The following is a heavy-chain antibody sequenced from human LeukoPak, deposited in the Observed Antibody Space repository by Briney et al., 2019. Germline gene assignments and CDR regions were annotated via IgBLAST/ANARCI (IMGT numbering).Heavy chain of an antibody. J-gene: IGHJ6*02. V-gene: IGHV1-46*01. CDR2: INPSGGST. CDR1: GYTFTSYY. CDR3: AREGLYYDFWSGMDV. D-gene: IGHD3-3*01. Sequence: ASVKVSCKASGYTFTSYYMHWVRQAPGQGLEWMGIINPSGGSTSYAQKFRGRVTMTRDTSTSTVYMELSSLRSEDTAVYYCAREGLYYDFWSGMDVWGQGTTVTVSS.